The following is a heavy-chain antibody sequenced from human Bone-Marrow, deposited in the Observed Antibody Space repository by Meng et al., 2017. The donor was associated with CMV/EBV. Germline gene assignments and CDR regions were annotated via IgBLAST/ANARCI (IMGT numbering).Heavy chain of an antibody. D-gene: IGHD6-6*01. CDR3: ARTYSSSSYYYYGMDV. J-gene: IGHJ6*02. CDR1: GGSISSYY. CDR2: IYYSGST. Sequence: SETLSLTCTVSGGSISSYYWSWIRQPPGKGLEWIGYIYYSGSTNYNPSLKSRVTISVDTSKNQFSLKLSSVTAADTAVYYCARTYSSSSYYYYGMDVWGQGPTVTVSS. V-gene: IGHV4-59*01.